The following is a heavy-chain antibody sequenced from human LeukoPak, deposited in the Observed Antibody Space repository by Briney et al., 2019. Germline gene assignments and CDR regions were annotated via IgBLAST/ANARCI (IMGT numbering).Heavy chain of an antibody. CDR2: ICYSGGT. D-gene: IGHD3-22*01. CDR1: GGAISSYY. CDR3: ARDGLYDSSGYYMDS. Sequence: PSETLSLTCTVSGGAISSYYWSWIRQPPGKAVEGIGYICYSGGTKYNPSLMSRVTISVDRAQNQFSLSLSSVTAADTAVYYWARDGLYDSSGYYMDSWGQGTLVIVSS. J-gene: IGHJ4*02. V-gene: IGHV4-59*01.